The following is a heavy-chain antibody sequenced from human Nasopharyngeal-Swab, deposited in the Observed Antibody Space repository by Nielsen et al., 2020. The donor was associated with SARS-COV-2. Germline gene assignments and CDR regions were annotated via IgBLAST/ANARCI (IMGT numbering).Heavy chain of an antibody. Sequence: SVKVSCKASGGTFSSYAISWVRQAPGQGLEWMGGIIPIFGTANYAQKFQGRVTITADKSTSTAYMELSSLRSEDTAVYYCARWGGSSLRGGWFDPWGQGTLVTVSS. D-gene: IGHD6-6*01. CDR1: GGTFSSYA. J-gene: IGHJ5*02. V-gene: IGHV1-69*06. CDR2: IIPIFGTA. CDR3: ARWGGSSLRGGWFDP.